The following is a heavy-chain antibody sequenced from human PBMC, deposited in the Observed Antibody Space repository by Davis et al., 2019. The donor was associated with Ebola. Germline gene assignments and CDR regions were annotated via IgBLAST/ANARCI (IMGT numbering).Heavy chain of an antibody. D-gene: IGHD6-19*01. J-gene: IGHJ4*02. CDR3: ARAGWVY. CDR2: IEGDGYTT. Sequence: PGGSLRLSCAASGFTFSDYAMSWVRQAPGKGLEWVSTIEGDGYTTYYADSVKGRFTISRDNSRNTVYLQMKSLGAEDTAVYYCARAGWVYWCQGTLVTVSS. V-gene: IGHV3-23*01. CDR1: GFTFSDYA.